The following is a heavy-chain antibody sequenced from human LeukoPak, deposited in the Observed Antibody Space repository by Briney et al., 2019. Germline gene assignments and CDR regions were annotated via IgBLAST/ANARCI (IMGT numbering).Heavy chain of an antibody. CDR2: ISSSSSYI. CDR1: GFTFSNYG. J-gene: IGHJ4*02. CDR3: ARDLGGDY. V-gene: IGHV3-21*01. Sequence: PGGTLRLSCAASGFTFSNYGMSWVRQATGKGLEWVSSISSSSSYIYYADSVKGRFTISRDNAKNSLYLQMNSLRAEDTAVYYCARDLGGDYWGQGTLVTVSS.